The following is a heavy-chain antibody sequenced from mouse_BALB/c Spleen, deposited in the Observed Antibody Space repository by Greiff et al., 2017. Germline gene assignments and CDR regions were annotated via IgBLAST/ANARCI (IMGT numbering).Heavy chain of an antibody. CDR1: GFNIKDYY. J-gene: IGHJ3*01. D-gene: IGHD3-3*01. CDR2: IDPENGNT. Sequence: EVQLQESGAELVRPGALVKLSCKASGFNIKDYYMHWVKQRPEQGLEWIGWIDPENGNTIYDPKFQGKASITADTSSNTAYLQLSSLTSEDTAVYYCARLGAWFAYWGQGTLVTVSA. V-gene: IGHV14-1*02. CDR3: ARLGAWFAY.